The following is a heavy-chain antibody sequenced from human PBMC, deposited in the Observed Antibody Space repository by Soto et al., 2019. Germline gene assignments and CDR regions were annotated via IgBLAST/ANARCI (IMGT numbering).Heavy chain of an antibody. V-gene: IGHV1-69*13. D-gene: IGHD3-22*01. CDR1: GGSFSNFG. CDR3: AREGSGYNC. J-gene: IGHJ4*02. Sequence: SVELSCKASGGSFSNFGISWVRQDPGQGLEWMGGIVPVFGRPNYAQRFRGRLTITADESTSTGYMELISLRSDDTAVYYCAREGSGYNCWGRGTQVTVSS. CDR2: IVPVFGRP.